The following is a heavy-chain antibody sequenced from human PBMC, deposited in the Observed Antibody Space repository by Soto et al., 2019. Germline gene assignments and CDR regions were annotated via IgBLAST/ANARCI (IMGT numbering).Heavy chain of an antibody. D-gene: IGHD6-13*01. CDR2: IYYSGST. J-gene: IGHJ5*02. CDR3: AKQPYSISWYWFDP. CDR1: GGSISSSSYY. V-gene: IGHV4-39*01. Sequence: SETLSLTCTVSGGSISSSSYYWGWIRQPPGKGLEWIGSIYYSGSTYYNPSLKRGVTISLDTSKNQFSLKLSSVTAADTAVYYCAKQPYSISWYWFDPWGQGTLVTVSS.